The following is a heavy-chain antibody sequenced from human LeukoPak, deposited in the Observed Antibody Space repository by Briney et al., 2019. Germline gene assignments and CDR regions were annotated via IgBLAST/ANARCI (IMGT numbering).Heavy chain of an antibody. J-gene: IGHJ4*02. CDR1: GYTFTGYY. D-gene: IGHD6-13*01. CDR3: ARGLGGQQLVYYFDY. CDR2: INPNSGGT. Sequence: GASVKVSCKASGYTFTGYYMHWVRQAPGQGLEWMGWINPNSGGTNYAQKFQGRVTMTRDTSISTAYMELSRLRSDDTAVYYCARGLGGQQLVYYFDYWGQGTLVTVSS. V-gene: IGHV1-2*02.